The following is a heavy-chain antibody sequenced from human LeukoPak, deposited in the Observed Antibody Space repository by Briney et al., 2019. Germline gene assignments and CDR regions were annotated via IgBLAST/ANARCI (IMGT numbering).Heavy chain of an antibody. CDR1: GFTFNSYS. J-gene: IGHJ4*02. CDR3: ASAYPPGYSSGWYFDY. CDR2: ISSSSSYI. V-gene: IGHV3-21*01. Sequence: TWGSLRLSCAASGFTFNSYSMNWVRQAPGKGLEWVSSISSSSSYIYYADSVKGRFTISRDNAKNSLYLQMNSLRAEATAVYYCASAYPPGYSSGWYFDYWGQGTLVTVSS. D-gene: IGHD6-19*01.